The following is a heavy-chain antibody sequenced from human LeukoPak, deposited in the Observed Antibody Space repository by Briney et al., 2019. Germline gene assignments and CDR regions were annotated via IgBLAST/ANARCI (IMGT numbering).Heavy chain of an antibody. Sequence: GGSLRLSCAASGFTLGDYCMHWVRQAPGKGLEWVSIIRWDGGSTYYADSVKGRFTVSRDNSKNSLYLQMNSLRAEDTALYYCAKDGSSGNYYDFWSGYYSVYYYYYMGVWGKGTTVTVSS. V-gene: IGHV3-43D*03. CDR3: AKDGSSGNYYDFWSGYYSVYYYYYMGV. CDR2: IRWDGGST. J-gene: IGHJ6*03. D-gene: IGHD3-3*01. CDR1: GFTLGDYC.